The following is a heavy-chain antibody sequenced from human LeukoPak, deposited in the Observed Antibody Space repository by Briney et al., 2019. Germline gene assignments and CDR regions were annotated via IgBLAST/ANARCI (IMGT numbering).Heavy chain of an antibody. CDR1: GGSISSSSYY. J-gene: IGHJ4*02. V-gene: IGHV4-39*01. CDR2: IYYSGST. CDR3: ARHVPPNTAMDRN. Sequence: SETLSHTCTVSGGSISSSSYYWGWIRQPPGKGLEWIGSIYYSGSTYYNPSLKSRVTISVDTSKNQFSLKLISVTAADTAVYYCARHVPPNTAMDRNWGQGTLVTVSS. D-gene: IGHD5-18*01.